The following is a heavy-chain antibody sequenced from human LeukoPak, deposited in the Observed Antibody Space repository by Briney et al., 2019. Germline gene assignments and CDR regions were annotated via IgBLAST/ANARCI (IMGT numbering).Heavy chain of an antibody. CDR3: ARGGRRYCSGGSCYGWFDP. J-gene: IGHJ5*02. Sequence: GASVKVSCKASGYTFTSYDINWVRQATGQGLEWMGWMNPNSGNTGYAQKFQGRVTITRDTSASTAYMELSSLRSEDTAVYYCARGGRRYCSGGSCYGWFDPWGQGTLVTVSS. CDR1: GYTFTSYD. CDR2: MNPNSGNT. D-gene: IGHD2-15*01. V-gene: IGHV1-8*01.